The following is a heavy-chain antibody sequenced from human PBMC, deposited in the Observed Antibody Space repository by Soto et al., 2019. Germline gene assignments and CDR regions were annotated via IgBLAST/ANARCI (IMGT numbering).Heavy chain of an antibody. CDR1: GFDFSSYG. CDR2: MSYDEADE. CDR3: ARLPGEIFAYFHYGMDV. J-gene: IGHJ6*02. V-gene: IGHV3-30*03. D-gene: IGHD3-3*01. Sequence: PGGSLRLSCAASGFDFSSYGMHWVRQAPGKGLEWVAGMSYDEADEFYADSVKGRFTTSRDNAKNSLYLQMNSLSDDDTAVYYCARLPGEIFAYFHYGMDVWGQGTTVTVSS.